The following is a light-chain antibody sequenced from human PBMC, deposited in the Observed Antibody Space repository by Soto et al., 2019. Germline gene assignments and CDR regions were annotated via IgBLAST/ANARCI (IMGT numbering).Light chain of an antibody. CDR3: QQRSNWPSIT. CDR2: DAS. Sequence: EIVLTQSPGTLSLSPGERATLSCRASQSVSSSSLTWYQQKPGQAPRLLIYDASNRATGIPARFSGSGSGTDFTLTISSLEPEDFAVYYCQQRSNWPSITFGQGTRLEIK. CDR1: QSVSSSS. J-gene: IGKJ5*01. V-gene: IGKV3-11*01.